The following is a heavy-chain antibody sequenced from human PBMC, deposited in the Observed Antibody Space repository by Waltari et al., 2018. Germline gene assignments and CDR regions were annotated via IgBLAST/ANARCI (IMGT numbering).Heavy chain of an antibody. D-gene: IGHD1-20*01. CDR3: ARGLDNAKIGY. CDR2: IHPSGST. V-gene: IGHV4-34*01. J-gene: IGHJ4*02. Sequence: QVQLQQWGAGLLQSSETLSLTCAVYGGSFSGYYGSWIRQTPGKELEWIGEIHPSGSTDYKSSLQSRVTILLDTSKTQLSLKLTSVTAADTAVYYCARGLDNAKIGYWGQGTLVTVSS. CDR1: GGSFSGYY.